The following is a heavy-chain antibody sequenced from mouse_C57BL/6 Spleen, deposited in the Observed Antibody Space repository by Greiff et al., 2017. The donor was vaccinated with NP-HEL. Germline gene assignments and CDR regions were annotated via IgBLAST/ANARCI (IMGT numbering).Heavy chain of an antibody. CDR2: ISYSGST. CDR3: ARGGDYGSSYGFAD. V-gene: IGHV3-1*01. D-gene: IGHD1-1*01. Sequence: VQLKQSGPGMVKPSPSLSLTCTVTGYSITSGYDWHWIRHFPGNKLEWMGYISYSGSTNYNPSLKRRSSITHDTSKNHVFRKLNSVTTEDTATYYCARGGDYGSSYGFADWGQGTLVTVSA. CDR1: GYSITSGYD. J-gene: IGHJ3*01.